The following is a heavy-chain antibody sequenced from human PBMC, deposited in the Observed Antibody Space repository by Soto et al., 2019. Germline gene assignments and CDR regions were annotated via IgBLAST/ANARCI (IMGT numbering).Heavy chain of an antibody. V-gene: IGHV3-74*01. CDR3: ARGLKWGLFDY. Sequence: EVQLVESGGGLVQTGGSLRLSCAASGFTFSRDWMHWVRQAPGKGLVWVSHLNRDGSSTRYADSVNGRFTISRDNARNTMFLSMNSLRAEDTAVYYCARGLKWGLFDYWGQGNLVTVSS. CDR2: LNRDGSST. D-gene: IGHD4-4*01. J-gene: IGHJ4*02. CDR1: GFTFSRDW.